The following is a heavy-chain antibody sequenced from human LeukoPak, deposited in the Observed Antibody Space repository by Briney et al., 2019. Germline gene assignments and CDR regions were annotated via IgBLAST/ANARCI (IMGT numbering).Heavy chain of an antibody. V-gene: IGHV4-31*03. CDR3: ARDFHYYGMDV. CDR1: GGSISSGGYY. Sequence: SETLSLTCTVSGGSISSGGYYWSWIRQHPGKGLEWIGYIYYSGSTYYNPSLKSRVTISVDTSKNQFSLKLSSVTAAGTAVYYCARDFHYYGMDVWGQGTTVTVSS. CDR2: IYYSGST. J-gene: IGHJ6*02.